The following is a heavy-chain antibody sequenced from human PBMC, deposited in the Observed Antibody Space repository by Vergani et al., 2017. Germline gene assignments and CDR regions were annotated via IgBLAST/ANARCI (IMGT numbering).Heavy chain of an antibody. D-gene: IGHD3-22*01. CDR3: AREDISLTVEGANYMDI. Sequence: QVQLHQSGPGLVKPSQTLSLTCAISGARFSNKSAGWNWFRPSPSRGLEWLGRSYFMSKWYNDYAASVKSRMTINSNTAKNLFSLQLQSVTPEDTAVYYCAREDISLTVEGANYMDIWGKGTTVTVSS. CDR1: GARFSNKSAG. CDR2: SYFMSKWYN. J-gene: IGHJ6*03. V-gene: IGHV6-1*01.